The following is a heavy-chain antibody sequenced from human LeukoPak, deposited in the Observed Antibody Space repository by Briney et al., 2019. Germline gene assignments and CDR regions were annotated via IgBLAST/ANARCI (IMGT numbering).Heavy chain of an antibody. J-gene: IGHJ4*02. V-gene: IGHV4-61*02. Sequence: PSETLSLTCTVSGDSISSGSYYWSWIRQPAGKGLEWIGRIYTSGSTNYHPSLKSRVTISVDTSKNQFSLKLSSVTAADTAVYYCARVTGYMIEDYFDYWGQGTLVTVSS. D-gene: IGHD3-22*01. CDR2: IYTSGST. CDR3: ARVTGYMIEDYFDY. CDR1: GDSISSGSYY.